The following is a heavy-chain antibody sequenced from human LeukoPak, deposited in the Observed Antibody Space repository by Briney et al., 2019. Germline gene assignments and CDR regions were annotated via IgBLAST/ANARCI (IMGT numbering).Heavy chain of an antibody. J-gene: IGHJ4*02. V-gene: IGHV4-59*01. CDR1: GGSISSYY. Sequence: SETLSLTCTVSGGSISSYYWSWIRRPPGKGLEWIGYIYYSGGTNYNPSLKSRVTISVDTSKNQFSLKLSSVTAADTAVYYCARASISSPNTAMVDFDYWGQGTLVTVSS. CDR2: IYYSGGT. CDR3: ARASISSPNTAMVDFDY. D-gene: IGHD5-18*01.